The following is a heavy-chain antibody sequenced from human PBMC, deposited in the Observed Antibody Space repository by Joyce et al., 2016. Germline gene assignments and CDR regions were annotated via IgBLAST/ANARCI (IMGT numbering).Heavy chain of an antibody. Sequence: QVQLQESGPGLVKPSQTLALTCIVSGDSVSSGGYYWTWSRQHAGKGLEWIGHIYDTAKTNYNPSLKSRVTISGDASKNQFYLNLGSVTAADTAVYYCARQVIDGYNRGLDYWGQGTVVTVSS. CDR2: IYDTAKT. V-gene: IGHV4-31*03. CDR1: GDSVSSGGYY. CDR3: ARQVIDGYNRGLDY. D-gene: IGHD5-24*01. J-gene: IGHJ4*02.